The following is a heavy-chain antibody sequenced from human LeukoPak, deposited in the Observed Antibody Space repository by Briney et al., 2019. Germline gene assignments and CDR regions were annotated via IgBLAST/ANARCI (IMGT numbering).Heavy chain of an antibody. CDR3: ARHVTRAGGRFYFDY. J-gene: IGHJ4*02. V-gene: IGHV4-39*01. D-gene: IGHD6-19*01. Sequence: SETLSLTCTVSGGSISSSSYYWGWIRQPPGKGLEWIGSIYYSGNTYYNPSLKSRVTISVDTSKKQFSLWLSSVTAADTALYYCARHVTRAGGRFYFDYWGQGLLVTVSS. CDR2: IYYSGNT. CDR1: GGSISSSSYY.